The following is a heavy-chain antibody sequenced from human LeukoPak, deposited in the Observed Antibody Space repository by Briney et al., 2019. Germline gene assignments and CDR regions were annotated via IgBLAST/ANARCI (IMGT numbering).Heavy chain of an antibody. D-gene: IGHD5-18*01. V-gene: IGHV3-30*02. Sequence: GGSLRLSCAASGFTFSSYGMHWVRQAPGKGLEWVAFIRYDGSNKYCADSVKGRFTISRDNSKNTLYLQMNSLRAEDTAVYYCAKDSDSYGKAGGDYCGHGTLGNVSS. CDR1: GFTFSSYG. J-gene: IGHJ4*01. CDR2: IRYDGSNK. CDR3: AKDSDSYGKAGGDY.